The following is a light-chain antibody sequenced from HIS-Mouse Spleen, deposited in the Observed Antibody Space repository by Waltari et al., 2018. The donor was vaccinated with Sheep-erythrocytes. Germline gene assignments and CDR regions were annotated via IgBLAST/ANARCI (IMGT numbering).Light chain of an antibody. CDR2: EGS. CDR1: SSDVGSYNL. CDR3: CSYAGSSTPWV. J-gene: IGLJ3*02. V-gene: IGLV2-23*01. Sequence: QSALTQPASVSGSPGQSITISCTGTSSDVGSYNLVSWYQQHPGKAPKLMIYEGSKRPSGVSNRFSGSKSGNTASLTISCLQAEDEADYYCCSYAGSSTPWVFGGGTKLTVL.